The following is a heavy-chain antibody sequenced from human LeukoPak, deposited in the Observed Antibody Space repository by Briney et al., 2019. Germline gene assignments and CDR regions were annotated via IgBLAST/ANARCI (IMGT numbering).Heavy chain of an antibody. Sequence: SETLSLTCAVYGGSFSGYYLSWIRQPPGKGLEWIGYIYYSGSTNYNPSLKSRVTISVDTSKNQFSLKLSSVTAADTAVYYCARDSPFYRYYFDYWGQGTLVTVSS. CDR3: ARDSPFYRYYFDY. CDR2: IYYSGST. J-gene: IGHJ4*02. V-gene: IGHV4-59*01. CDR1: GGSFSGYY. D-gene: IGHD3-3*01.